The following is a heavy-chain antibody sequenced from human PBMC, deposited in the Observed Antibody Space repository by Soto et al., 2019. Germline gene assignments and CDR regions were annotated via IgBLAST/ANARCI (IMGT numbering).Heavy chain of an antibody. J-gene: IGHJ6*02. V-gene: IGHV4-34*01. CDR2: INHSGST. CDR1: GGSFSGYY. D-gene: IGHD5-12*01. Sequence: SETLSLTCAVYGGSFSGYYWSWIRQPPGKGLEWIGEINHSGSTNYNPSLKSRVTISVDTSKNQFSLKLSSVTAADTAVYYCARLPGYIGYDYVRWFGYYYYGMDVWGQGTTVTVSS. CDR3: ARLPGYIGYDYVRWFGYYYYGMDV.